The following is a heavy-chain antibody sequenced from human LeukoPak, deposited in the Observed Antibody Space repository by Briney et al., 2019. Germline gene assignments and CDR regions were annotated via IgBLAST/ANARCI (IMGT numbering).Heavy chain of an antibody. Sequence: SETLSLTCTVSGGSISSSSYYWGWIRQPPGKGLEWIGSIYYSGSTYYNPSLKSRVTMSVDTSQNQFSLKLSSVTAADTAVYYCARWYYDRAYDAFDIWGQGTMVTVSS. CDR2: IYYSGST. CDR1: GGSISSSSYY. CDR3: ARWYYDRAYDAFDI. D-gene: IGHD3-9*01. J-gene: IGHJ3*02. V-gene: IGHV4-39*07.